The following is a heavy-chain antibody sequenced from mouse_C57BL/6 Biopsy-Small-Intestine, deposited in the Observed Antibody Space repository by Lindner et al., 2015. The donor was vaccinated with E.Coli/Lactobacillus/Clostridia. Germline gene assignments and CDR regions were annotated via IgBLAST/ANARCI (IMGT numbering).Heavy chain of an antibody. V-gene: IGHV1-82*01. J-gene: IGHJ4*01. CDR1: GYAFSSSW. CDR3: ACYDGYPYYAMDY. CDR2: IYPGDGDT. Sequence: VQLQESGPELVKPGASVKISCKASGYAFSSSWMNWVKQRPGKGLEWIGRIYPGDGDTNYNGKFKGKATLTADKSSSTAYMQLSSLTSEDSAVYFCACYDGYPYYAMDYWGQGTSVTVSS. D-gene: IGHD2-3*01.